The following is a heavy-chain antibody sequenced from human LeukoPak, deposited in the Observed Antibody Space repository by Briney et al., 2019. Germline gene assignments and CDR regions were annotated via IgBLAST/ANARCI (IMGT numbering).Heavy chain of an antibody. CDR3: ARGGYQRDYAYNWFDP. J-gene: IGHJ5*02. CDR2: MNPNSGNT. V-gene: IGHV1-8*01. CDR1: GYTFTSYD. Sequence: GASVKVSCKASGYTFTSYDINWVRQATGQGLEWMGWMNPNSGNTGYAQKFQGRVTMTRNTSISTAYMELSSLRSEDTAVYYCARGGYQRDYAYNWFDPWGQGTLVTVSS. D-gene: IGHD2-2*01.